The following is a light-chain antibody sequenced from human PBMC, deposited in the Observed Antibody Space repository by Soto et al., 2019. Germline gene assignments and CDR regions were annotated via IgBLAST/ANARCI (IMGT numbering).Light chain of an antibody. V-gene: IGKV1-5*01. CDR3: QQYNSYLYT. J-gene: IGKJ2*01. CDR1: QSISSW. CDR2: DAS. Sequence: DIQMTQSPSTLSASVGDRVTITCRASQSISSWLAWYQQKPGKAPKLLIYDASSLESGVPSRFSGSGSGTEFTLTIGSVQPDDFATYYCQQYNSYLYTFGQGTKLEIK.